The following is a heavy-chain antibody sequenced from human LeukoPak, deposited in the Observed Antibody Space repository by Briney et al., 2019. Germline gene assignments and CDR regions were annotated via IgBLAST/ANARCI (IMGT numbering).Heavy chain of an antibody. CDR2: ISGTAYST. CDR3: AKASSGYSYGHNDF. Sequence: PGGSLRLSCAASGFTFSSYAMTWVRQAPGKGLEWVTCISGTAYSTYYADSVKGRFTISRDNSKNTLYLQMNSLRAEDTAVYYCAKASSGYSYGHNDFWGQGTLVTVSS. CDR1: GFTFSSYA. V-gene: IGHV3-23*01. J-gene: IGHJ4*02. D-gene: IGHD5-18*01.